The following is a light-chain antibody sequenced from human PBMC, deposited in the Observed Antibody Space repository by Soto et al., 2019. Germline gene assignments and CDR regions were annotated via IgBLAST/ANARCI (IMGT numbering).Light chain of an antibody. CDR2: RNN. CDR3: AAWDDSLSAHV. V-gene: IGLV1-47*01. CDR1: SSNIGSNY. J-gene: IGLJ1*01. Sequence: QSVLTQPPSASGTLGQRVTISCSGSSSNIGSNYVYWYQQLPGTAPKLLIYRNNQRPSGVPDRFSGSKSGTSASLAISGLRSEDEADYYCAAWDDSLSAHVFGTGTKVTVL.